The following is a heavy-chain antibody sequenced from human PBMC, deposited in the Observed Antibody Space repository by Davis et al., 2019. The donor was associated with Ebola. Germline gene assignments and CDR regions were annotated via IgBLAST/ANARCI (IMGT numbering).Heavy chain of an antibody. CDR1: GAFVSSGGYS. J-gene: IGHJ4*02. CDR2: YYYTGST. Sequence: SETLSLTCAVSGAFVSSGGYSWIWIRQPPGKGLEWIGYYYYTGSTYYSPSLRSRVTISVDTSKNLFSLKLTSVTAADTAVYYCARVKDFWSGLDYWGQGTLVTVSS. D-gene: IGHD3-3*01. V-gene: IGHV4-30-4*07. CDR3: ARVKDFWSGLDY.